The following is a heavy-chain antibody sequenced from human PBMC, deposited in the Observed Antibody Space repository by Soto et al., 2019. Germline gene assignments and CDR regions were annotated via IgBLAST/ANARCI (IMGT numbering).Heavy chain of an antibody. D-gene: IGHD3-10*01. CDR1: GYSVSSDYY. V-gene: IGHV4-38-2*02. Sequence: SETLSLTCNVSGYSVSSDYYWGWIRQPPGKGLGWIATIYHSGTTYYNPSLKSRVTMSVDTSKNQFSLMLTSVTAADTAVYYCARVTKLLWFGELLLDYWGQGALVTVSS. CDR3: ARVTKLLWFGELLLDY. J-gene: IGHJ4*02. CDR2: IYHSGTT.